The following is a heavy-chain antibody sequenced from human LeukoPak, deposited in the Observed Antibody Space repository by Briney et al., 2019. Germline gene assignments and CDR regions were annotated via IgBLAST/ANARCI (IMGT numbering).Heavy chain of an antibody. Sequence: GGSLRLSCAASGFIFSSYAMSWVRQAPGKGLEWVSGISGSGDSTYYADSVKGRFTVSGDNSKNTLYVQMNSLRAEDTAVYYCARETGEYSSSLEYFQHWGQGTLVTVSS. D-gene: IGHD6-6*01. V-gene: IGHV3-23*01. CDR1: GFIFSSYA. CDR2: ISGSGDST. J-gene: IGHJ1*01. CDR3: ARETGEYSSSLEYFQH.